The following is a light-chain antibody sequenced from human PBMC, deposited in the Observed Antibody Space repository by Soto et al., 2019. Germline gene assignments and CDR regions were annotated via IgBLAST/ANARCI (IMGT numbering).Light chain of an antibody. Sequence: EIVLTQSPGTLSLSPGERATLSCRASQTVNSKYLAWYQQKPGQAPRLLIYVASSRATGIPDRFSGSGSETDFTLTISRLEPEAFAVYYCQQYGSSPLTFGAGTKVEIK. CDR2: VAS. V-gene: IGKV3-20*01. J-gene: IGKJ4*01. CDR3: QQYGSSPLT. CDR1: QTVNSKY.